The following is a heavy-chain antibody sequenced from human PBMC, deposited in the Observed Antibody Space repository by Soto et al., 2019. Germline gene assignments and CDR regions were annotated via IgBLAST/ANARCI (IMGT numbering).Heavy chain of an antibody. J-gene: IGHJ4*02. Sequence: TLSLTCTVAGCSISSGGYYWSWIRQHPGKGLEWIGYIYYSGSTYYNPSLKSRVTISVDTSKNQFSLKLSSVTAADTAVYYCARDSTVTTPFFDYWGQGTLVTVSS. V-gene: IGHV4-31*03. CDR3: ARDSTVTTPFFDY. CDR1: GCSISSGGYY. CDR2: IYYSGST. D-gene: IGHD4-4*01.